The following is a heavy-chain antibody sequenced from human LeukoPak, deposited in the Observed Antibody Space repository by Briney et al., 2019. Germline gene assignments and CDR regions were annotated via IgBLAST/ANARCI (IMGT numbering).Heavy chain of an antibody. J-gene: IGHJ4*02. CDR1: GFTFSSYE. CDR3: AKDNYYDSSGYYYVNYFDY. V-gene: IGHV3-48*03. D-gene: IGHD3-22*01. Sequence: GGSLRLSCAASGFTFSSYEMNWVRQAPGKGLEWVSYISSSGSTIYYADSVKGRFTISRDNAKNSLYLQMNSLRAEDTAVYYCAKDNYYDSSGYYYVNYFDYWGQGTLVTVSS. CDR2: ISSSGSTI.